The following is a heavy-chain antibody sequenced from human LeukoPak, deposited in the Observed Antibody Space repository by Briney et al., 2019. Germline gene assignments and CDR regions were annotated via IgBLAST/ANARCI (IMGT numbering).Heavy chain of an antibody. Sequence: GGSLRLSCAASGFTVSSNYMSWVRQAPGKGLEWVSVIYSGGSTYYADSVKGRFTISRDNSKNTLYLQMNSLRAEDTAVYYCARTSYDFWSGYYKGFDYRGQGTLVTVSS. CDR3: ARTSYDFWSGYYKGFDY. D-gene: IGHD3-3*01. V-gene: IGHV3-66*01. CDR1: GFTVSSNY. CDR2: IYSGGST. J-gene: IGHJ4*02.